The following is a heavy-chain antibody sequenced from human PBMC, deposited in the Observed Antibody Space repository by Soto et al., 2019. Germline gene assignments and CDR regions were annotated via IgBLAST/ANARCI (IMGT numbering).Heavy chain of an antibody. CDR3: ARESSSSPYFDY. CDR1: GGSIRSFY. CDR2: IYYSGST. Sequence: SETLSLTCTVSGGSIRSFYWSWIRQPPGKGLEWIGYIYYSGSTNYNPSLKSRVTISLDTSKNQFSLNLSSVTAADTAVYYCARESSSSPYFDYRGQGTLVTVSS. J-gene: IGHJ4*02. V-gene: IGHV4-59*01. D-gene: IGHD6-6*01.